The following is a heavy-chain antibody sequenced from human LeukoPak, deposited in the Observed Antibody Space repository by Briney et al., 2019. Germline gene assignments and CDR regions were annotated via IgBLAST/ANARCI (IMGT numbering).Heavy chain of an antibody. Sequence: GGSLRLSCAASGFTFNTYWMSWVRQAPGKGLEWVANIKQDGSEKYYVDSVKGRFTISRDNAKNSLYLQVNSLRAEDTAVYYCARDKPRYCSRTSCYLNYYYYYMDVWGKGTTVTISS. V-gene: IGHV3-7*01. CDR1: GFTFNTYW. CDR3: ARDKPRYCSRTSCYLNYYYYYMDV. D-gene: IGHD2-2*01. J-gene: IGHJ6*03. CDR2: IKQDGSEK.